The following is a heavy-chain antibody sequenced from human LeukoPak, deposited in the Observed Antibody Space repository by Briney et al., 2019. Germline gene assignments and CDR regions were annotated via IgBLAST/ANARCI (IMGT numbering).Heavy chain of an antibody. D-gene: IGHD1-26*01. CDR1: GYTFTDYY. V-gene: IGHV1-69-2*01. J-gene: IGHJ4*02. CDR3: ATEKVGATRDFDY. CDR2: VDPEDGET. Sequence: ASVKVSCKVSGYTFTDYYMHWVQQAPGKGLEWMGLVDPEDGETIYAEKFQGRVTMTADTSTDTAYMELSSLRSEDTAVYYCATEKVGATRDFDYWGQGTLVTVSS.